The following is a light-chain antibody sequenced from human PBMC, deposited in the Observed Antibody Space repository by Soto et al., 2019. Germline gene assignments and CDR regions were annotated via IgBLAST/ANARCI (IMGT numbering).Light chain of an antibody. CDR1: QSVSSN. V-gene: IGKV3-15*01. Sequence: EIVMTQSPATLSVSPGERATLSCRASQSVSSNLAWYQQKPGQAPRLLIYGASTRATGIPAMFSGSGYGTEFTLTISSLQSEDFAVYYCQQYNNWWTFGQGTKVEIK. CDR3: QQYNNWWT. CDR2: GAS. J-gene: IGKJ1*01.